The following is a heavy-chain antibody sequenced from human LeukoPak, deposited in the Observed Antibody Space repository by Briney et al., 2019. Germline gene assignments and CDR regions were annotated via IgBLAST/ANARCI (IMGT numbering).Heavy chain of an antibody. J-gene: IGHJ4*02. Sequence: PAGSLRLSCTTSGFTFNNYAMGWVRQAPGKGLDWFSAIGGGGITTYYADSVKGRFTISRDNSKGTLYLQMDSLRAEDTAVYYCAKGSGGYRPYYFDYLGQGTLVAVSS. D-gene: IGHD3-22*01. CDR3: AKGSGGYRPYYFDY. V-gene: IGHV3-23*01. CDR2: IGGGGITT. CDR1: GFTFNNYA.